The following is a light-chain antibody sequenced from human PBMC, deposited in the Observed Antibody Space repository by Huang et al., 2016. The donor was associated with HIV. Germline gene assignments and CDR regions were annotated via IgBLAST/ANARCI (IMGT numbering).Light chain of an antibody. J-gene: IGKJ5*01. CDR3: QQRSNWIT. V-gene: IGKV3-11*01. CDR2: DAS. Sequence: EIVLTQSPATLSLSPGDRATLSCRASQSVANYLAWYQQKPGQAPRLLIYDASNRATGVPARFSGGGSGTDFTLTISSLEPEDFAIYYCQQRSNWITFGQGTRLEIK. CDR1: QSVANY.